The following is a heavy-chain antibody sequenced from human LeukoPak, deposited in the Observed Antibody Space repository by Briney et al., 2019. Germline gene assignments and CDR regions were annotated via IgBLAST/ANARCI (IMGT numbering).Heavy chain of an antibody. J-gene: IGHJ4*02. CDR3: TRYLSGGFDS. CDR1: GFTFNNYW. D-gene: IGHD2-15*01. Sequence: GGSLRLSCVGSGFTFNNYWMXXXXQAPXXXXVWVSRXNTDGTTTXXAXSVXGRXXXSRDNAKNTLYLQMNSLRAEDTAVYYCTRYLSGGFDSWGQGTLVTVSS. V-gene: IGHV3-74*01. CDR2: XNTDGTTT.